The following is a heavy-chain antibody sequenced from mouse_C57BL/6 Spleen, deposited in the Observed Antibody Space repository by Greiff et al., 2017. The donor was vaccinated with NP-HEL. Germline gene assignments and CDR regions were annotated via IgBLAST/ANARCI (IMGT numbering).Heavy chain of an antibody. CDR3: TRDRKGNYVRYAMDY. D-gene: IGHD2-1*01. Sequence: EVKVVESGEGLVKPGGSLKLSCAASGFTFSSYAMSWVRQTPEKRLEWVAYISSGGDYIYYADTVKGRFTISRDNARNALYLQMSSLKSEDTAMYYCTRDRKGNYVRYAMDYWGQGTSVTVSS. CDR2: ISSGGDYI. CDR1: GFTFSSYA. J-gene: IGHJ4*01. V-gene: IGHV5-9-1*02.